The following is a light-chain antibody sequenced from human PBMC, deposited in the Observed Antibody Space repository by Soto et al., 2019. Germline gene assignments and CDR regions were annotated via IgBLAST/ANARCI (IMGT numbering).Light chain of an antibody. CDR3: TSYTTTNTPVV. J-gene: IGLJ2*01. CDR2: EVI. CDR1: NSDVGGYDY. Sequence: QSALTQPASVSGSPGQSITISCTGTNSDVGGYDYVSWFQQHPGKAPQLMIYEVIHRPSGISNRFSGSKSGNTASLTISGLQAEDEADYYCTSYTTTNTPVVFGGGTQLTVL. V-gene: IGLV2-14*01.